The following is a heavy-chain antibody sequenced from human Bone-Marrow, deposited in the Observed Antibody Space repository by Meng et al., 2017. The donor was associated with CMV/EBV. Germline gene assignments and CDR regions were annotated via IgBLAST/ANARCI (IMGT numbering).Heavy chain of an antibody. CDR2: ISSSGSTI. Sequence: GESLKISCAASGFTFSSYEMNWVRQAPGKGLEWVSYISSSGSTIYYADSVKGRFTISRDNAKNSLYLQMNSLRVEDTAVYYCARVGDGYKRGRFDYWGQGTLVTVSS. J-gene: IGHJ4*02. CDR3: ARVGDGYKRGRFDY. D-gene: IGHD5-24*01. CDR1: GFTFSSYE. V-gene: IGHV3-48*03.